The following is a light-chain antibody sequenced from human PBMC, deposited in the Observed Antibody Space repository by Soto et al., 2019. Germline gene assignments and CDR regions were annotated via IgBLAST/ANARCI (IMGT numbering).Light chain of an antibody. CDR2: DAS. CDR1: QSISGW. V-gene: IGKV1-5*01. CDR3: QQYNSYLYT. Sequence: DIQMTQSPSTLSASVGDRVTITCRASQSISGWLAWYQQKPGKAPKLLIYDASTLESGVPSRFSGSGYGTEFTLTISSLQPDDFETYYCQQYNSYLYTFGQGTKVDI. J-gene: IGKJ2*01.